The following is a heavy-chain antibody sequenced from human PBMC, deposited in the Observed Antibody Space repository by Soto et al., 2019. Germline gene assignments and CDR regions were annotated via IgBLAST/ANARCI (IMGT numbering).Heavy chain of an antibody. CDR2: IYWNDDK. J-gene: IGHJ3*02. Sequence: SGPTVVNPTQTLTLTCTFSGFSLSTSGVVVGWIRQPPGKALEWLALIYWNDDKRYSPSLKSRLTITKDTSKNQVVLTMTNMDPAETETYYCAKSNIVVVTDLHPESFDIGSQGTRVNVSS. CDR3: AKSNIVVVTDLHPESFDI. V-gene: IGHV2-5*01. CDR1: GFSLSTSGVV. D-gene: IGHD2-21*02.